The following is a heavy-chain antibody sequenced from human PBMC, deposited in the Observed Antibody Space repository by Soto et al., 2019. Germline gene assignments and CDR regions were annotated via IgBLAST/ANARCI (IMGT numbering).Heavy chain of an antibody. Sequence: SETLSLTYTVSGGSISSYYWSWIRQPPGKGLEWIGYIYYSGSTNYNPSLKSRVTISVDTSKNQFSLKVSSAAAADTAVYYCARHSNRTYGLYFFDYWGLGALVTVSS. J-gene: IGHJ4*02. D-gene: IGHD4-17*01. CDR3: ARHSNRTYGLYFFDY. V-gene: IGHV4-59*08. CDR2: IYYSGST. CDR1: GGSISSYY.